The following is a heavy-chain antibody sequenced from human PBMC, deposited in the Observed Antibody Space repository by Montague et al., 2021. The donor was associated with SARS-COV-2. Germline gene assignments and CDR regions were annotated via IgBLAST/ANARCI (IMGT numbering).Heavy chain of an antibody. CDR2: IYHSGST. V-gene: IGHV4-4*02. CDR3: ARQIQQVVLSPAKLTNWFDP. J-gene: IGHJ5*02. Sequence: SETLSLTCTVSGASITSSNWWNWVRQPPGKGLEWIEHIYHSGSTNYNPSLNRRLTLSLAKSKNQYRLNLRSVTAADTAVYYCARQIQQVVLSPAKLTNWFDPWGLGTLVTVAS. D-gene: IGHD2-15*01. CDR1: GASITSSNW.